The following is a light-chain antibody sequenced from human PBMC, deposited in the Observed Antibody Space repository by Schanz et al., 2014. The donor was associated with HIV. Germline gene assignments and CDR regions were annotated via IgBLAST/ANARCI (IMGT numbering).Light chain of an antibody. J-gene: IGKJ4*02. CDR3: QHFGDSRGT. CDR2: ATS. Sequence: DIVLTQSPATLSLSPGERATLSCRASQSVGGSQMAWYQHRRGQAPRLLFYATSFRATGVPDRFSGSGSGTDFTLTISRLEPEDFAVYYCQHFGDSRGTFGGGTKVDI. CDR1: QSVGGSQ. V-gene: IGKV3-20*01.